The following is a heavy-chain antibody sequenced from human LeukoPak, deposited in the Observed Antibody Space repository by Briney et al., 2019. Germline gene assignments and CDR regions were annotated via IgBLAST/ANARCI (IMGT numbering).Heavy chain of an antibody. J-gene: IGHJ4*02. D-gene: IGHD6-13*01. Sequence: ASETLSLTCTVSGGSISSDFWSWIRQPAGTGLEWIGRISGSGITNYSPSLKSRLSLSVDTSKDQFSLNLTSVTAADTAVYYCAREGGGSRNLDYWGQGTLVTVSS. CDR2: ISGSGIT. CDR1: GGSISSDF. V-gene: IGHV4-4*07. CDR3: AREGGGSRNLDY.